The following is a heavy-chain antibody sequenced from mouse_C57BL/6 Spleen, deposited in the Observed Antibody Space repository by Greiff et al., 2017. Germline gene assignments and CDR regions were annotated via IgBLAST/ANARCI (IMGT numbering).Heavy chain of an antibody. V-gene: IGHV1-64*01. D-gene: IGHD2-14*01. CDR1: GYTFTSYW. CDR2: IHPNSGST. J-gene: IGHJ4*01. CDR3: ARAGYFGAMDY. Sequence: QVQLQQPGAELVKPGASVKLSCKASGYTFTSYWMHWVKQRPGQGLEWIGMIHPNSGSTNYNEKFKSKATLTVDKSSSTAYRQLSSLTSEYSAVYYCARAGYFGAMDYWGQGTSVTVSS.